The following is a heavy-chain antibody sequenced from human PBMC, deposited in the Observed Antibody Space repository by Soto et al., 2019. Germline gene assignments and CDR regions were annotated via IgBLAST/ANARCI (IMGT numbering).Heavy chain of an antibody. CDR1: GASIRSGDSY. J-gene: IGHJ6*02. D-gene: IGHD3-9*01. CDR3: ARDGGGPLLQYFSASLNGMDV. Sequence: SGTLSPTFTSPGASIRSGDSYWRWIRQAPGRGLEWIGYIYYSGSTYYNPSLKSRLSISVDTSKNQFSLKLSFVTAADTAVYYCARDGGGPLLQYFSASLNGMDVWGQGTTVS. V-gene: IGHV4-30-4*01. CDR2: IYYSGST.